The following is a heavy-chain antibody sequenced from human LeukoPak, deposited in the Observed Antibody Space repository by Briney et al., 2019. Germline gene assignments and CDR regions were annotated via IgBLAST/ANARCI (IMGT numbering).Heavy chain of an antibody. Sequence: SETLSLTCTVSGGSISSGDYYWSWTRQPSGKGLEWIGYIYYSGSTYYNPSLKSRVAISVDTSKNQFFLKLSSVTAADTAVYYCARVPSSMVRGLDYWGQGTLVTVSS. CDR2: IYYSGST. CDR1: GGSISSGDYY. V-gene: IGHV4-30-4*01. CDR3: ARVPSSMVRGLDY. D-gene: IGHD3-10*01. J-gene: IGHJ4*02.